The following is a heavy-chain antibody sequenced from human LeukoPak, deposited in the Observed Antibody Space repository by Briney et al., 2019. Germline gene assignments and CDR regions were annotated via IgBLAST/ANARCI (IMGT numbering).Heavy chain of an antibody. V-gene: IGHV3-11*06. J-gene: IGHJ6*04. CDR2: ISSSSGYT. CDR3: ARDQKYYDIGTGYYPLVDYGMDV. CDR1: GFTFSDYY. D-gene: IGHD3-9*01. Sequence: GGSLRLSCAPSGFTFSDYYMSWIRQALRKGLEWVSYISSSSGYTNYADSVKGRFTISRDNAQNSLYLQMNSLRAEDTAVYYCARDQKYYDIGTGYYPLVDYGMDVWGKGTTVTVSS.